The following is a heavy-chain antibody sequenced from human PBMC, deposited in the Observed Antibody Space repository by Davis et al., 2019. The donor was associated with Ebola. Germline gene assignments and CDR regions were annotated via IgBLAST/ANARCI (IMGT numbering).Heavy chain of an antibody. J-gene: IGHJ4*02. CDR1: GDSISSTNW. Sequence: SETLSLTCAVSGDSISSTNWWIWIRQPPGKALEWIGEVYHSGITNYNPSLNSRVTISVDNSKNQFSLNLNSVTAADTAIYYCASYYSSWKGDFWGQGALVTVSS. CDR3: ASYYSSWKGDF. CDR2: VYHSGIT. V-gene: IGHV4-4*02. D-gene: IGHD6-13*01.